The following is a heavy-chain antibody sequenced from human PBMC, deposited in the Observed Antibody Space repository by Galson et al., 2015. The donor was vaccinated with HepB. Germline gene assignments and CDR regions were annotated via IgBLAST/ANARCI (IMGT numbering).Heavy chain of an antibody. V-gene: IGHV3-30*04. CDR2: ISYDENNK. CDR3: ARAPPNLNTVYYYYFYAMDV. CDR1: GFTFTSYS. Sequence: SLRLSCAASGFTFTSYSMDWVRQAPGKGLEWVAVISYDENNKYYADSVRGRFTISRDNSKNTLYLQMDSLRAEDTAVYYCARAPPNLNTVYYYYFYAMDVWGQGTTVTVSS. D-gene: IGHD2-2*02. J-gene: IGHJ6*02.